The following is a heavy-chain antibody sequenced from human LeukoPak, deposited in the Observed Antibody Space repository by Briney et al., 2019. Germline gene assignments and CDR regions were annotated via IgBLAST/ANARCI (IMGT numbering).Heavy chain of an antibody. D-gene: IGHD2-21*02. CDR2: MNPNSGNT. CDR1: GYTFTSYD. CDR3: ARGLAYCGGDCYWFGSPRRYYFDY. V-gene: IGHV1-8*01. Sequence: GASVKVSCKASGYTFTSYDINWVRQATGQGLEWMGWMNPNSGNTGYAQKFQGRVTMTRNTSISTAYMELSSLRSEDTAMYYCARGLAYCGGDCYWFGSPRRYYFDYWGQGTLVTVSS. J-gene: IGHJ4*02.